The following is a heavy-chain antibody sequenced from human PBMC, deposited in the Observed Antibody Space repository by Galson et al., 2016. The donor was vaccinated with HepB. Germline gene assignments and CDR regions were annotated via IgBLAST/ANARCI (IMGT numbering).Heavy chain of an antibody. CDR3: ARPTRGGGYSFLIED. Sequence: SLRLSCAASGFSVITFMAWVRQAPGKGLEWVSLINTNDGRTYADSVHGRFTISRDTSKNTLYLQMDSLRPEDTAMYFCARPTRGGGYSFLIEDWGQGTLVTVSS. V-gene: IGHV3-66*04. CDR1: GFSVITF. CDR2: INTNDGR. D-gene: IGHD1-26*01. J-gene: IGHJ4*02.